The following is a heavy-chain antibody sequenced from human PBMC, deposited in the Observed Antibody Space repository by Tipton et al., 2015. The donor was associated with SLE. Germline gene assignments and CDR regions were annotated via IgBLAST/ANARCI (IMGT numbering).Heavy chain of an antibody. V-gene: IGHV4-38-2*02. CDR1: GYSISSGYY. Sequence: LRLSCAVSGYSISSGYYWGWIRQPPGKGLEWIGSIYHSGSTYYNPSLKSRVTISVDTSKNQFSLKLNSVTAADTAVYYCAREFLNPVTTVHHYFDLWGRGTLVTVSS. D-gene: IGHD4-11*01. CDR3: AREFLNPVTTVHHYFDL. CDR2: IYHSGST. J-gene: IGHJ2*01.